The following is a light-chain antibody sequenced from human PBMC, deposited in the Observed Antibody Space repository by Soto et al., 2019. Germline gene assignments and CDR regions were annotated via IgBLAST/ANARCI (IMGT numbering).Light chain of an antibody. J-gene: IGLJ1*01. V-gene: IGLV7-43*01. CDR2: STS. CDR3: LLSHSGPYV. Sequence: QAVVTQEPSLTVSPGGTVTLTCGSSTGAVTSDFHPNWFQQKPGQAPRALIYSTSNKHSWTPARFSGSLLGGKAALTVSGVQPDHEPEYHSLLSHSGPYVFATGTKLTVL. CDR1: TGAVTSDFH.